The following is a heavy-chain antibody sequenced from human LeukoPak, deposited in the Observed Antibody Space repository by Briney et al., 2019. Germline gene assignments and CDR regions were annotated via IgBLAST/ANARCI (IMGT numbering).Heavy chain of an antibody. CDR3: ARVLLNYDILTGYYIGNQYYFDY. J-gene: IGHJ4*02. Sequence: ASVKVSCKASGYTFTSYDINWVRQATGQGLEGMGWMNPNSGNTGYAQKFQGIVTITAEKSTSTAYIELSSLRSEDTAVYYCARVLLNYDILTGYYIGNQYYFDYWGQGTLVTVSS. D-gene: IGHD3-9*01. V-gene: IGHV1-8*01. CDR1: GYTFTSYD. CDR2: MNPNSGNT.